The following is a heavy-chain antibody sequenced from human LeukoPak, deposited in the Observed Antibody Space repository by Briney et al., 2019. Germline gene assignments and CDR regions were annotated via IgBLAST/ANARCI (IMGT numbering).Heavy chain of an antibody. Sequence: ASVKVSCKASGYTFTGYYMHWVRRAPGQGLEWMGWINPNSGGTNYAQKFQGRVTMTRDTSISTAYMELSRLRSDDTAVYYCAIGTKRGYSSAYFDYWGQGTLVTVSS. CDR1: GYTFTGYY. J-gene: IGHJ4*02. CDR3: AIGTKRGYSSAYFDY. D-gene: IGHD6-19*01. V-gene: IGHV1-2*02. CDR2: INPNSGGT.